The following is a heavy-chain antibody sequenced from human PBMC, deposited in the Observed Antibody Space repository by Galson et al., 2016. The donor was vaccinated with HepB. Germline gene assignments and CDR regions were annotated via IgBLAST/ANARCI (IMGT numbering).Heavy chain of an antibody. CDR3: ARDPHASGWAAYYFDA. V-gene: IGHV3-33*01. Sequence: SLRLSCAVSGFTFSRSGMHWVRQAPGKGLEWAAVIWSDGSNRYYADSVQGRFTISRDNSKNTLFLQMNSLRAEDTAVYFCARDPHASGWAAYYFDAWGQGTLVTVSS. CDR1: GFTFSRSG. CDR2: IWSDGSNR. D-gene: IGHD6-19*01. J-gene: IGHJ5*02.